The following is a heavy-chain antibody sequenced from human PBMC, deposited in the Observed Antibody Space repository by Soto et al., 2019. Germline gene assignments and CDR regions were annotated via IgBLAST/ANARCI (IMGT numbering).Heavy chain of an antibody. Sequence: QVQLVQSGAEVKKPGASVKVSCKASGYTFTSYDINWVRQATGQGLEWMGWMNPDSGNTGYAQKFQGRVTMTRETSISTAYMELSSLRSEDTAVYYCARSPTVTAYYYYYGMDVRGQGTTVTVSS. CDR2: MNPDSGNT. CDR1: GYTFTSYD. CDR3: ARSPTVTAYYYYYGMDV. D-gene: IGHD4-17*01. V-gene: IGHV1-8*01. J-gene: IGHJ6*02.